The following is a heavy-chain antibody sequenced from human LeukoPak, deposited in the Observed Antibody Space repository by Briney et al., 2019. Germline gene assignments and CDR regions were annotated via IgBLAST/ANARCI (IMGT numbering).Heavy chain of an antibody. Sequence: SGSTNHNPSLKSRVTISVATSKNQFSLKLSSVTAADTAVYYCARHGHRSYYYDSSGYSIDYWGQGTLVTVSS. D-gene: IGHD3-22*01. V-gene: IGHV4-59*08. CDR3: ARHGHRSYYYDSSGYSIDY. J-gene: IGHJ4*02. CDR2: SGST.